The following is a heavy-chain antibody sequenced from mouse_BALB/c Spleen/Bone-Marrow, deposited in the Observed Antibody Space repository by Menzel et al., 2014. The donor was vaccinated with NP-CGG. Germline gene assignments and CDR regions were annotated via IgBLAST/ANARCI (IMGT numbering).Heavy chain of an antibody. D-gene: IGHD2-1*01. CDR3: RRSVGNPFDH. J-gene: IGHJ2*01. Sequence: QVKLQQSDAELVKPGASVKISCKASGYTFTDHAIHWVKQKPEQGLEWIRYISPGNGDIKYNEKFKGKATLTADKSSSTAYMQLSGLTSEDSAVYICRRSVGNPFDHWGQGTTLTVSS. CDR1: GYTFTDHA. CDR2: ISPGNGDI. V-gene: IGHV1S53*02.